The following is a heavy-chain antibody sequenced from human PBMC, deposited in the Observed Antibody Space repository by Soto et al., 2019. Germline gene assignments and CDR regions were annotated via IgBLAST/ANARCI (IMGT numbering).Heavy chain of an antibody. V-gene: IGHV3-23*01. J-gene: IGHJ4*02. Sequence: PGGSLRLSCAASGFTFRSYSMNWVRQAPGKVLEWVSSINDSGDTYYGDSVKGRFTISRDNSKSTLYLQMNSLSAEDTAVYYCAKRVAYSSSSAYFDYWAQGTLVTVSS. CDR1: GFTFRSYS. CDR2: INDSGDT. CDR3: AKRVAYSSSSAYFDY. D-gene: IGHD6-6*01.